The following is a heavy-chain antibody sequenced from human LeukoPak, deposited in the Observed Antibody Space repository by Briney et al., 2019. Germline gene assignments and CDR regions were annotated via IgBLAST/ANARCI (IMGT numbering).Heavy chain of an antibody. D-gene: IGHD3-22*01. CDR3: ARADPLMIVKVWAFDI. Sequence: ETLSLTCTVSGSSISSYYWSWLRQPPGKGLEWIGYIYYSGSTNYNPSLKSRVTISVDTSKNQFSLKLSSVTAADTAVYYCARADPLMIVKVWAFDIWGQGTMVTVSS. CDR2: IYYSGST. V-gene: IGHV4-59*01. CDR1: GSSISSYY. J-gene: IGHJ3*02.